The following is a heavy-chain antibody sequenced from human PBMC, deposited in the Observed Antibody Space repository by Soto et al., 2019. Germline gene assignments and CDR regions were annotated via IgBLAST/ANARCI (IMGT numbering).Heavy chain of an antibody. Sequence: PGGSLILSCAVSGFTFRSYAMHWVRQAPRKGLEWVTVISYDGIDQYYADSVKGRFTISRDNSKNTLYLQMNSLRAEDTALYYCARVTLAHCGGDCYWDLGYWGQGTLVTVSS. CDR1: GFTFRSYA. CDR2: ISYDGIDQ. J-gene: IGHJ4*02. CDR3: ARVTLAHCGGDCYWDLGY. D-gene: IGHD2-21*02. V-gene: IGHV3-30-3*01.